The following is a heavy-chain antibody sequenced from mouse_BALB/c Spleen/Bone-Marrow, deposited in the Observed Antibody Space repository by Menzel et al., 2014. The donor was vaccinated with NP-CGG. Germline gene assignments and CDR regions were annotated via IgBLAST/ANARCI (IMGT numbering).Heavy chain of an antibody. J-gene: IGHJ2*01. Sequence: DLVKPGASVKLSCKASGYTFTSYWINWIKQRPGQGLEWIGRIAPGSGSTYYNEMFKGKATLIVDTSSSTAYIQLSSQSSEDSAVYFCARGGLHYFDYWGQGTTLTVSS. D-gene: IGHD3-3*01. CDR2: IAPGSGST. CDR1: GYTFTSYW. V-gene: IGHV1S41*01. CDR3: ARGGLHYFDY.